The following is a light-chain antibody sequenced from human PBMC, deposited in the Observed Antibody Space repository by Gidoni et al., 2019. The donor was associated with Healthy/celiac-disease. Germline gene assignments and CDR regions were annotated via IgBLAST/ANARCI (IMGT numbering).Light chain of an antibody. J-gene: IGKJ4*01. CDR3: QQYDNFPLT. Sequence: DIEVTQSPSSLSASVGDRATITCKASQDISNYLNWYQQKPGKAPKLLIYDASNLETGFPSRFSGSGSGTDFTFTISSLQSEDIAIYYCQQYDNFPLTFGGXTKVEIK. CDR1: QDISNY. V-gene: IGKV1-33*01. CDR2: DAS.